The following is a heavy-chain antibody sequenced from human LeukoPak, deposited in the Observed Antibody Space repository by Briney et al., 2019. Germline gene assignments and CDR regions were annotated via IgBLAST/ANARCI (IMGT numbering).Heavy chain of an antibody. D-gene: IGHD1-26*01. CDR3: ARVREGAVFDY. J-gene: IGHJ4*02. CDR1: GFTFSSYA. CDR2: ISYDGSNK. V-gene: IGHV3-30*04. Sequence: PGGSLRLSCAASGFTFSSYAMHWVRQAPGKGLEWVAVISYDGSNKYYADSVKGRFTISRDNSKNTLYLQMNSLRAEDTAVYYCARVREGAVFDYWGQGTLVTVSS.